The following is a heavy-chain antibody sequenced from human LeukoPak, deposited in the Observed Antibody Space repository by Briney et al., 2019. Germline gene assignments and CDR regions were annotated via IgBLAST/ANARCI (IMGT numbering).Heavy chain of an antibody. CDR3: AKPARTDYADY. D-gene: IGHD1-14*01. CDR1: GFIFSSYG. CDR2: ISGSGGRT. Sequence: GGTLRLSCAVSGFIFSSYGMSWVRQAPGKGLEWVSGISGSGGRTFYADSVKGRFTISRDNSKNTLYLQMNSLRAEDTAVYYCAKPARTDYADYWGQGTLVTVSS. V-gene: IGHV3-23*01. J-gene: IGHJ4*02.